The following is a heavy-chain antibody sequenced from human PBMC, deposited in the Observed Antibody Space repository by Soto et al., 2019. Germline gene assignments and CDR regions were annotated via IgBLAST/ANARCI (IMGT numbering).Heavy chain of an antibody. V-gene: IGHV3-74*03. CDR3: ARGGAYCAGGTCYGRPGDNFDY. J-gene: IGHJ4*02. D-gene: IGHD2-15*01. CDR2: INTDGSST. CDR1: GFTFSGFW. Sequence: EVQLVESGGGLVQPGGSLRLSCAASGFTFSGFWMHWVRQAPGKGLVWVSRINTDGSSTKYAESVKGRFTISRDNAKNTLNLQMNSLGAEDTAVYYCARGGAYCAGGTCYGRPGDNFDYWGQGTLVTVSS.